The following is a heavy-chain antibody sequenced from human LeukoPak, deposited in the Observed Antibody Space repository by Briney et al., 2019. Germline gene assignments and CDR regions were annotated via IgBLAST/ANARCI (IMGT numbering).Heavy chain of an antibody. CDR2: LYSDGYA. CDR3: AREGVVGARGVFDI. Sequence: GGSLRLSCAASGFSVSNNYMNWARQAPGKGLEWVSVLYSDGYAYYADSVKGRFSISRDNSKNTVYLQMNSLRAEDTAVYYCAREGVVGARGVFDIWGQGTMVTVSS. D-gene: IGHD1-26*01. CDR1: GFSVSNNY. V-gene: IGHV3-53*01. J-gene: IGHJ3*02.